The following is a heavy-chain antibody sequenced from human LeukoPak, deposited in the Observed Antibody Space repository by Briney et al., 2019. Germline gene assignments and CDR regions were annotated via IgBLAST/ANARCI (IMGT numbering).Heavy chain of an antibody. CDR3: ARVRRCSSTSCFRSQSQDPVVGWFDP. V-gene: IGHV4-59*01. D-gene: IGHD2-2*01. J-gene: IGHJ5*02. CDR2: IYYSGST. Sequence: SETLSLTCTVSGGSISSYYWSWIRQPPGRGLEWFGYIYYSGSTNYNPSLKSRVTISVDTSKNQFSLKLSSVTAADTAVYYCARVRRCSSTSCFRSQSQDPVVGWFDPWGQGTLVTVSS. CDR1: GGSISSYY.